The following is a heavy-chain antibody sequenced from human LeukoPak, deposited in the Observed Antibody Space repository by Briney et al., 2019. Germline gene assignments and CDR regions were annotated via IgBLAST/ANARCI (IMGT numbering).Heavy chain of an antibody. CDR3: ARRETYYYGSAPRGYFDY. D-gene: IGHD3-10*01. V-gene: IGHV5-51*01. CDR1: GYSFTSYW. J-gene: IGHJ4*02. CDR2: I. Sequence: GESLKISCKGSGYSFTSYWIGWVRPMPGKGLEWMGIIYSPSFQGQVTISADKSISTAYLQWSSLKASDTAMYYCARRETYYYGSAPRGYFDYWGQGTLVTVSS.